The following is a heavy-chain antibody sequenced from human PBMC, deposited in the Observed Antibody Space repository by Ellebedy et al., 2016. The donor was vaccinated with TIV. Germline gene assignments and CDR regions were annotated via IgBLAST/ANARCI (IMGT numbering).Heavy chain of an antibody. D-gene: IGHD3-16*02. CDR1: GASFRTYY. Sequence: MPSETLSLTCTVSGASFRTYYWSWIRQPAGKGLEWLGRIYVSGSTNYNPSLKSRVTMSVDTSKKQLSLKLSSVTAADTAVYYCARTLSFGGVIDYWGQGTLVTVSS. V-gene: IGHV4-4*07. J-gene: IGHJ4*02. CDR2: IYVSGST. CDR3: ARTLSFGGVIDY.